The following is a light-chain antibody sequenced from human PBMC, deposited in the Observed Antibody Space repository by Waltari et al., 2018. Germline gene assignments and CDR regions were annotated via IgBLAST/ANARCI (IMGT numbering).Light chain of an antibody. CDR1: NSDVGGYNC. Sequence: QSALTQPRSVSGSPGQSVTIPCTGTNSDVGGYNCCSWYPQHPGKAPKLVIYDVSKRPSGVPDRFSGSKSGNTASLTISGLQAEDEADYYCCSYAGSYTFVVFGGGTKLTVL. CDR2: DVS. J-gene: IGLJ2*01. CDR3: CSYAGSYTFVV. V-gene: IGLV2-11*01.